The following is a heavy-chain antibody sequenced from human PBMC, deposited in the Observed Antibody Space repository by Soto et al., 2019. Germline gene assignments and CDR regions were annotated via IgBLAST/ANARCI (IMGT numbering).Heavy chain of an antibody. CDR2: IDPSDSYT. J-gene: IGHJ4*02. D-gene: IGHD2-15*01. Sequence: PGQSLKISCKGSGYSFTSHWISWVRQMPGKGLEWMGRIDPSDSYTNYSPSFQGHVTISADKSISTAYLQWSRLKASDTAMYYCARHWSPIYCSGGSCYSFMHYWGQGTLVTVSS. V-gene: IGHV5-10-1*01. CDR3: ARHWSPIYCSGGSCYSFMHY. CDR1: GYSFTSHW.